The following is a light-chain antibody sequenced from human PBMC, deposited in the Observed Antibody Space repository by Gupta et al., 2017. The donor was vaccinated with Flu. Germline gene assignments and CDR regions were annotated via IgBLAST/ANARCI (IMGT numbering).Light chain of an antibody. V-gene: IGKV1-12*01. Sequence: DIQMTQSPSSVSASVGDRVTITCRASQGISNWLAWYQQRPGKAPNLLIYDASNLQSGFPSRFSGSRSGTEFSLTISRLQPEDFATYYCQQTNSFPLTFGGGTKVEIK. CDR1: QGISNW. CDR3: QQTNSFPLT. CDR2: DAS. J-gene: IGKJ4*01.